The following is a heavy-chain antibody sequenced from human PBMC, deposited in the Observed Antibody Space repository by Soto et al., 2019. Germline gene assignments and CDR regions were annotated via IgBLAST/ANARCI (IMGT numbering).Heavy chain of an antibody. CDR3: PRGGPTKIVVCSYCGRDF. D-gene: IGHD3-22*01. CDR1: GGSLSNYG. Sequence: QVQLVQSGAEVKKPGSPVKVSCKASGGSLSNYGISWVRQAPGQGLEWMGAIIPVFGTPNYAQKFQDRVTSTAYESTTTVYMEFRSLTSDHTPVSSCPRGGPTKIVVCSYCGRDFWGHWTTVTVS. J-gene: IGHJ6*02. V-gene: IGHV1-69*12. CDR2: IIPVFGTP.